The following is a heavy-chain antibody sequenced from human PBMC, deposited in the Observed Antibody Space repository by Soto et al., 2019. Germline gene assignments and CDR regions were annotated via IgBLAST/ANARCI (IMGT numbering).Heavy chain of an antibody. D-gene: IGHD3-22*01. CDR3: ARQYYYDSSGYYYGYAFDI. J-gene: IGHJ3*02. V-gene: IGHV1-18*04. CDR2: ISAYNGNT. CDR1: GYTFTSYG. Sequence: ASVKVSCKASGYTFTSYGISWVRQAPGQGLEWMGWISAYNGNTNYAQKLQGRVTMTTDTSTSTAYMELRSLRSDDTAVYYCARQYYYDSSGYYYGYAFDIWGQGKMVTVSS.